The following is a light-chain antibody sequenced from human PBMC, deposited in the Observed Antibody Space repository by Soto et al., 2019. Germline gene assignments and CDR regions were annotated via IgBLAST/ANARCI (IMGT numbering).Light chain of an antibody. Sequence: QSVLTQPASVSGSPGQSITISCTGTSSDVGAYKFVSWYQHHPGKAPKLIMYDVTTRPSGVSNRFSGSKSGGAASLTISGLQSEDEADYYCSSFTSSTTYAFGTGTKFTVL. CDR2: DVT. J-gene: IGLJ1*01. CDR3: SSFTSSTTYA. CDR1: SSDVGAYKF. V-gene: IGLV2-14*03.